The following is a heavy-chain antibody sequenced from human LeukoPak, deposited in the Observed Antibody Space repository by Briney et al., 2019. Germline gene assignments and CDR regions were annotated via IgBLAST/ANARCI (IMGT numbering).Heavy chain of an antibody. Sequence: GGSLRLSCAASGFTFSSYWMHWVRQAPGKGLEWVSGINWNGGSTGYADSVKGRFTISRDNAKNSLYLQMNSLRAEDTALYYCARVRAYDSSGYYYHYYYYMDVWGKGTTVTVSS. CDR2: INWNGGST. CDR1: GFTFSSYW. J-gene: IGHJ6*03. D-gene: IGHD3-22*01. V-gene: IGHV3-20*04. CDR3: ARVRAYDSSGYYYHYYYYMDV.